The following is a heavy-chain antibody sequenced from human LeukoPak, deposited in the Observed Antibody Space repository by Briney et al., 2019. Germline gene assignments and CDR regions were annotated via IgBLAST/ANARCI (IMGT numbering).Heavy chain of an antibody. D-gene: IGHD6-19*01. Sequence: SETLSLTCTVSGVSISSYYWSWIRQPAGQGLEWIGRIYTSGTTNYNSSLKSRLTMSVDTSKNQFSLKLSSVTAADTAVYYCARLGSSGSAQYFQDWGQGTLVTVSS. CDR3: ARLGSSGSAQYFQD. CDR1: GVSISSYY. V-gene: IGHV4-4*07. CDR2: IYTSGTT. J-gene: IGHJ1*01.